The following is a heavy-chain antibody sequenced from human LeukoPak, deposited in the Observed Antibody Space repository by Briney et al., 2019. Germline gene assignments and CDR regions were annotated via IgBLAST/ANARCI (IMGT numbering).Heavy chain of an antibody. D-gene: IGHD6-19*01. Sequence: ASVKVSCKASGYTFTSYDINWVRQATGQGLEWMGWMNPNSGNTGYAQKFQGRVTMTRNTSISTAYTELSSLRSEDTAVYYCARVKSRAIAVAGYYGMDVWGQGTTVTVSS. V-gene: IGHV1-8*01. CDR3: ARVKSRAIAVAGYYGMDV. J-gene: IGHJ6*02. CDR1: GYTFTSYD. CDR2: MNPNSGNT.